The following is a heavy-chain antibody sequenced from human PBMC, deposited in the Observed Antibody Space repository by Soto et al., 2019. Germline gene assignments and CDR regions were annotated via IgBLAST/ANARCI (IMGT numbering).Heavy chain of an antibody. CDR1: GFTFSSYA. J-gene: IGHJ4*02. D-gene: IGHD3-3*01. CDR2: ISGSGGST. V-gene: IGHV3-23*01. CDR3: ASFGVAIISRYYFDY. Sequence: EVQLLESGGGLVQPGGSLRLSCAASGFTFSSYAMSWVRQAPGKGLEWVSAISGSGGSTYYADSVKGRFTISSDNSKNTLYLQMNSPRAEDTAVYFCASFGVAIISRYYFDYWGQGTLVTVSS.